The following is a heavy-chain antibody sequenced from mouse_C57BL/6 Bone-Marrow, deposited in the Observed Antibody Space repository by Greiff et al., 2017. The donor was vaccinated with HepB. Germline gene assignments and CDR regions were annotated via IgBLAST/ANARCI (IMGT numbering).Heavy chain of an antibody. CDR3: TRPLITTVVQGYFDV. V-gene: IGHV1-15*01. CDR2: IDPETGGT. J-gene: IGHJ1*03. Sequence: QVQLQQSGAELVRPGASVTLSCKASGYTFTDYEMHWVKQTPVHGLEWIGAIDPETGGTAYNQKFKGKAILTADKSSSTAYMELRSLTSEDSAVYYCTRPLITTVVQGYFDVWGTGTTVTVSS. D-gene: IGHD1-1*01. CDR1: GYTFTDYE.